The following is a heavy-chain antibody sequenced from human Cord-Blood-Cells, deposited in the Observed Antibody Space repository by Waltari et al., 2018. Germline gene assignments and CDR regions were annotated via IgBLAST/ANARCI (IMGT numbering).Heavy chain of an antibody. J-gene: IGHJ4*02. CDR1: GGSISSGGYY. Sequence: QVQLQESGPGLVKPSQTLSLTCTVSGGSISSGGYYWSWIRQHPGMGLEWIGYIYYSGSTYYNPSLKSRVTISVDTSKNQFSLKLSSVTAADTAVYYCARGGRGGYYGSGSYDYWGQGTLVTVSS. CDR2: IYYSGST. V-gene: IGHV4-31*03. D-gene: IGHD3-10*01. CDR3: ARGGRGGYYGSGSYDY.